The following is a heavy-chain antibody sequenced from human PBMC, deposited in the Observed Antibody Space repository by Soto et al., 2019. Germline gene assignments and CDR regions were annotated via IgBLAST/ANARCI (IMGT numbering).Heavy chain of an antibody. CDR1: GYTFTDYG. CDR3: AKTGGWNWFEP. V-gene: IGHV1-18*01. J-gene: IGHJ5*02. CDR2: ISPDTGYT. Sequence: QVQLVQSGAEVKKPGASVKVSCKASGYTFTDYGISWVRQAPGQGLEWMGWISPDTGYTMYPQRLQGRVTVTADTSTSTAYMELRSLKSDDTAVYYCAKTGGWNWFEPWGQGTLVSVSS. D-gene: IGHD6-19*01.